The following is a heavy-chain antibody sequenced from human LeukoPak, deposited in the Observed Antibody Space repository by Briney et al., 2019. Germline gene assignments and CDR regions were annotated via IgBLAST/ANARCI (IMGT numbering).Heavy chain of an antibody. J-gene: IGHJ5*02. CDR3: ARITPGNWFDP. Sequence: PSETLSLTCTVSGGSISSYYWSWIRQPPGKGLEWIGYIYYSGSTNYNPSLKSRAPISVDTSKNQFSLKLSSVTAADTAVYYCARITPGNWFDPWGQGTLVTVSS. D-gene: IGHD1-14*01. CDR1: GGSISSYY. CDR2: IYYSGST. V-gene: IGHV4-59*01.